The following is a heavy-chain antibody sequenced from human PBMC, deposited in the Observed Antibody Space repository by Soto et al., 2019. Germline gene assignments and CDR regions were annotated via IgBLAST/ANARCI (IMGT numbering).Heavy chain of an antibody. V-gene: IGHV3-53*04. D-gene: IGHD6-25*01. CDR2: SYSGGST. J-gene: IGHJ4*02. CDR3: ARGELGRIAALDY. CDR1: GFIFSNTW. Sequence: PGGSLRLSCAASGFIFSNTWMSWVRQTPGKGLEWVSVSYSGGSTYYAGSVKGRFTISRHNSKDTLYLQMNSLRGDDTAVYYCARGELGRIAALDYWGQGTLVTVAS.